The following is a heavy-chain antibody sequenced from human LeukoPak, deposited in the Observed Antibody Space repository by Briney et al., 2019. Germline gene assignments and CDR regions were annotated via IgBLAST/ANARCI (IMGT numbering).Heavy chain of an antibody. CDR1: GFTFSSYG. CDR3: AKESTVTTPEPDY. J-gene: IGHJ4*02. Sequence: GGSLRLSCAASGFTFSSYGMHWVRQAPGKGLEWVAFIRYDGSNKYYADSVKGRFTISRDNSKNTLYLQMNSLRAEDTAVYYCAKESTVTTPEPDYWGQGTLATVSS. D-gene: IGHD4-17*01. CDR2: IRYDGSNK. V-gene: IGHV3-30*02.